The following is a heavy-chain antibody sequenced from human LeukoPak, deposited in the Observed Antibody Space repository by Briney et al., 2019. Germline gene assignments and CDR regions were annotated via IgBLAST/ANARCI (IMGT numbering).Heavy chain of an antibody. Sequence: GGSLRLSCAASGFTFDDYATHWVRQAPGKGLEWVSGISWNSGSIGYADSVKGRFTISRDNGKNLLYLQMNSLRAEDTAVYYCVAGNGWLGDYWGQGTLVTVSS. J-gene: IGHJ4*02. V-gene: IGHV3-9*01. D-gene: IGHD6-19*01. CDR3: VAGNGWLGDY. CDR2: ISWNSGSI. CDR1: GFTFDDYA.